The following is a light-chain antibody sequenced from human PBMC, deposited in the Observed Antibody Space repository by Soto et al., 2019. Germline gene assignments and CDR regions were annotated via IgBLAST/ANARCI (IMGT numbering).Light chain of an antibody. J-gene: IGKJ1*01. CDR3: QHYNYWPPWT. CDR2: GAS. CDR1: QSVSNN. V-gene: IGKV3-15*01. Sequence: EIVMTQSPATLSVSPGERATLSCRASQSVSNNLAWYQQKPGQAPRLLIYGASTRATAIPARFSGSGSGTEFTLTISSLQSEDFALYYCQHYNYWPPWTFGQGTKVEIK.